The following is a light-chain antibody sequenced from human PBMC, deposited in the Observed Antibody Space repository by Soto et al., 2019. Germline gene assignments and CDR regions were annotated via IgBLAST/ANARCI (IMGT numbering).Light chain of an antibody. V-gene: IGLV2-14*01. CDR1: SSDVGGNKY. CDR2: DVS. Sequence: QSVLTQPASVSGSPGQSITISCIGTSSDVGGNKYVSWYQQNPGKAPKLMICDVSNRPSGVSNRFSGSKSGNTASLTVSGLQAEDEADYYCSAFTGSTYVFGPVTKVTVL. CDR3: SAFTGSTYV. J-gene: IGLJ1*01.